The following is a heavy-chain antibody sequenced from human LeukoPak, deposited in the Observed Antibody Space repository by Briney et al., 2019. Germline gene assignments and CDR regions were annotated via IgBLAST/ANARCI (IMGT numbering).Heavy chain of an antibody. CDR3: SKGSITHPFDY. D-gene: IGHD3-10*01. V-gene: IGHV4-39*07. CDR2: IYYSGST. Sequence: SETLSLTCTVSGGSISSSSYYWGWIRQSPGKGLEWIANIYYSGSTYYNPSLKGRVTISVDTSKNSLYLQMNSLRAEDTAVYYCSKGSITHPFDYWGQGTLVTVSS. J-gene: IGHJ4*02. CDR1: GGSISSSSYY.